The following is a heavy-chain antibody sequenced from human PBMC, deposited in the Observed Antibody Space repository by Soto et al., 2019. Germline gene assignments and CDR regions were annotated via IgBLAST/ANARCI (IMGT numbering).Heavy chain of an antibody. D-gene: IGHD7-27*01. CDR3: AREGNWGEGIDV. CDR1: GGSVSSDSYY. Sequence: QVQLQESGPGLVKSSETLSLTCTVSGGSVSSDSYYWSWIRQPPGKGLEWIGYVYYSGTTNSNPSLKSRATISVATSRNQFSLKLRSVTAADTAVYYCAREGNWGEGIDVWGQGTTVTVSS. J-gene: IGHJ6*02. V-gene: IGHV4-61*01. CDR2: VYYSGTT.